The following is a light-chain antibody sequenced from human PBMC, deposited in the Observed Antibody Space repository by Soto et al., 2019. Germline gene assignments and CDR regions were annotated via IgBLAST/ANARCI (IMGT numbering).Light chain of an antibody. CDR1: QSVSNN. V-gene: IGKV3-15*01. CDR3: QQRSNWPLYT. J-gene: IGKJ2*01. CDR2: GAS. Sequence: EVVMTQSPATLSVSPGERATLSCRASQSVSNNLAWYQQKPGQAPRLLIHGASTRATGIPARFSGSGSGTEFTLTISSLQSEDFAVYYCQQRSNWPLYTFGQGTKLEIK.